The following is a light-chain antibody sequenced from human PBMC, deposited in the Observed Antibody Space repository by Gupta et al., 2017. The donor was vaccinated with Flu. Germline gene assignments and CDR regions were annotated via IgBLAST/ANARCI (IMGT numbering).Light chain of an antibody. CDR2: GAS. CDR1: QSVSSSY. Sequence: EIALSQSPGTLSLSPGERATLPCRASQSVSSSYLAWYQQKPGQAPRLLIYGASNRATGIPDRFSGSGSGTDFTLTISRLEPEDFAVYYCQQDGSSPYTFGQGTKVEIK. V-gene: IGKV3-20*01. CDR3: QQDGSSPYT. J-gene: IGKJ2*01.